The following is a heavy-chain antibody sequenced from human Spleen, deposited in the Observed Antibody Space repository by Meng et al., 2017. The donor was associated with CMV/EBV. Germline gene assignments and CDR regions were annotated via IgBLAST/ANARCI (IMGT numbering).Heavy chain of an antibody. D-gene: IGHD5-12*01. CDR2: IIPIFGTA. CDR1: GGSFSSYA. J-gene: IGHJ4*02. V-gene: IGHV1-69*01. CDR3: ARVATSYYFDY. Sequence: QSGADVKNPGSSVKATCKASGGSFSSYAISWVRQAPGQGLEWMGGIIPIFGTANYAQKFQGRVTITADESTSTAYMELSSLRSEDTAVYYCARVATSYYFDYWGQGTLVTVSS.